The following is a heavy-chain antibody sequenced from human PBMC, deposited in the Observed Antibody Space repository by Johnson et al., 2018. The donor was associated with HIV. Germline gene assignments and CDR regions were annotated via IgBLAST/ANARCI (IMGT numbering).Heavy chain of an antibody. J-gene: IGHJ3*02. D-gene: IGHD2-2*01. Sequence: QVQLVESGGGVVQPGGSLRLSCAASGFTFSSYSMQWVRQAPGKGLEWVAFIRYDGNNEDYADSVKGRFTISRDNSKNTLYVQMNSLRPEDTAVYYCASVVVVPAALDAFDIWGQGTMVTVSS. CDR3: ASVVVVPAALDAFDI. CDR2: IRYDGNNE. V-gene: IGHV3-30*02. CDR1: GFTFSSYS.